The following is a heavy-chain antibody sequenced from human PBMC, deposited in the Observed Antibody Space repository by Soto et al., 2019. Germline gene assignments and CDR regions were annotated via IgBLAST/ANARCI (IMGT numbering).Heavy chain of an antibody. CDR3: ARPRRFLEWYQNWFDP. D-gene: IGHD3-3*01. CDR1: GGSISSSSYY. CDR2: IYYSGST. J-gene: IGHJ5*02. Sequence: SETLSLTCTVSGGSISSSSYYWGWIRQPPGKGLEWIGSIYYSGSTYYNPSLKSRVTISVDTSKNQFSLKLSSVTAADTAVYYCARPRRFLEWYQNWFDPWGQGTLVTVSS. V-gene: IGHV4-39*01.